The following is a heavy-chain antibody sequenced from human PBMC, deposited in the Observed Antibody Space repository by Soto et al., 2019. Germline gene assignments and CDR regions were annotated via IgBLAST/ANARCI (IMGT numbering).Heavy chain of an antibody. J-gene: IGHJ4*02. CDR1: GFTFRNYA. CDR3: AKGMYYYDSSGYRLFDY. Sequence: GGSLRLSCAASGFTFRNYAMNWVRQAPGKGLEWVSGISVSGGSTYYADSVKGRFAVSRDNSKNTVFLQMNSLRAEDTAVYFCAKGMYYYDSSGYRLFDYWGQGTLVTVSS. CDR2: ISVSGGST. D-gene: IGHD3-22*01. V-gene: IGHV3-23*01.